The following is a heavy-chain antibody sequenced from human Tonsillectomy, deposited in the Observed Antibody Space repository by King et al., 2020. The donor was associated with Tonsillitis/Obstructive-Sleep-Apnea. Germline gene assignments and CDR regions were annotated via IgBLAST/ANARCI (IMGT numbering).Heavy chain of an antibody. CDR2: ISHDGSNK. J-gene: IGHJ6*02. Sequence: VQLVESGGGVVQPGRSLRLSCAASGFTLSNYGMYWVRQAPGKGLEWVAVISHDGSNKYYADSVKGRFTISRDNSKNTLYLQMNSLRAEDTALYYCAKDLDFWSGYYYYYYGRDVWGQGTTVTVSS. CDR3: AKDLDFWSGYYYYYYGRDV. D-gene: IGHD3-3*01. V-gene: IGHV3-30*18. CDR1: GFTLSNYG.